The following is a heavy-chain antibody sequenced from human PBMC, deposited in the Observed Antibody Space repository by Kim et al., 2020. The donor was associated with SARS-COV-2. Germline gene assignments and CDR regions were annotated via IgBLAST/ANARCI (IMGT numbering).Heavy chain of an antibody. V-gene: IGHV4-34*01. J-gene: IGHJ4*02. CDR2: INHSGST. CDR1: GGSFSGYY. D-gene: IGHD6-13*01. CDR3: ARLADSRHEQQLVYYFDY. Sequence: SETLSLTCAVYGGSFSGYYWSWIRQPPGKGLEWIGEINHSGSTNYNPSLKSRVTISVDTSKNQFSLKLSSVTAADTAVYYCARLADSRHEQQLVYYFDYWGQGTLVTVSS.